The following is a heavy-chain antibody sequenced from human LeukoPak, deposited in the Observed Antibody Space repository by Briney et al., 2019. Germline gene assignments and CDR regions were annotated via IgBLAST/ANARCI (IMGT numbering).Heavy chain of an antibody. CDR2: IKQDGSEK. CDR3: AKRRYDSSGHFDS. J-gene: IGHJ4*02. D-gene: IGHD3-22*01. CDR1: GFTFSSYW. V-gene: IGHV3-7*03. Sequence: PGGSLRLSCAASGFTFSSYWMSWVRQAPGKGLEWVANIKQDGSEKYDVDSVRGRFTISRDNAKNSLYLRMSSLRSEDTAVYYCAKRRYDSSGHFDSWGQGTLVTVSS.